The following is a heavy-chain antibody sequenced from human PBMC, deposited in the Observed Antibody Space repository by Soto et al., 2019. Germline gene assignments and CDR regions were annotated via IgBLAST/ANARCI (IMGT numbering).Heavy chain of an antibody. J-gene: IGHJ5*02. V-gene: IGHV3-23*01. CDR1: RFAFSSYA. CDR3: ATGLSGSGAYNWFDP. D-gene: IGHD3-10*01. CDR2: IGGSGHST. Sequence: EVQLLESGGGLVQPGGSLRLSCATSRFAFSSYAMSWVRQAPGKGLEWVSAIGGSGHSTFYADSVRGRFTISRDNSKNTLYLQMDSLRAEDTAFYYCATGLSGSGAYNWFDPWGQGTLVTVSS.